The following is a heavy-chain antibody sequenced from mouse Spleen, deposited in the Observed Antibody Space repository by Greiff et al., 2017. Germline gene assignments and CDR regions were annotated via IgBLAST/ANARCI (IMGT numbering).Heavy chain of an antibody. J-gene: IGHJ4*01. D-gene: IGHD1-1*01. CDR3: ARDYGSSSYYAMDY. V-gene: IGHV1S29*02. Sequence: VQLKESGPELVKPGASVKISCKASGYTFTDYNMHWVKQSHGKSLEWIGYIYPYNGGTGYNQKFKSKATLTVDNSSSTAYMELRSLTSEDSAVYYCARDYGSSSYYAMDYWGQGTSVTVSS. CDR2: IYPYNGGT. CDR1: GYTFTDYN.